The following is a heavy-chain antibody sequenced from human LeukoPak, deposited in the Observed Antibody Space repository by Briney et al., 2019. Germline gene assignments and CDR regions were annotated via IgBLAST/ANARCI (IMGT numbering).Heavy chain of an antibody. J-gene: IGHJ4*02. V-gene: IGHV3-74*01. D-gene: IGHD3-22*01. CDR2: INSDGSTT. Sequence: GGSLRLSCAASGFTFISYWMHWVRQAPGKGLVWVSRINSDGSTTSYAASVKGRFTISRDTAKNTLYLQMNSLRAEDTAVYYCATGHHYYDSSAYYYWGQGTLVTVPS. CDR1: GFTFISYW. CDR3: ATGHHYYDSSAYYY.